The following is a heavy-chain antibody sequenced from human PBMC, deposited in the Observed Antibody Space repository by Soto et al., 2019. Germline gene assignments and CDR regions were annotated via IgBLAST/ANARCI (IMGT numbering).Heavy chain of an antibody. Sequence: PGGSLRLSCAASGFTLSNYALHWVRQAPGKGLEWVAAIWYDGSNKYYADSVKGRFTIARDNSKNMLYLQMNSLRGEDTAIYYCARDLSGPLDYWGQGALVTVSS. CDR1: GFTLSNYA. D-gene: IGHD3-16*02. V-gene: IGHV3-33*01. CDR3: ARDLSGPLDY. CDR2: IWYDGSNK. J-gene: IGHJ4*02.